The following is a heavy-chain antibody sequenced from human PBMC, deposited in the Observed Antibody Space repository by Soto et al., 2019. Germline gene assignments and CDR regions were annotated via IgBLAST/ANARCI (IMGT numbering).Heavy chain of an antibody. CDR3: ATDQTRVGTYGGTSLDY. D-gene: IGHD4-17*01. J-gene: IGHJ4*02. CDR2: IIPIFGTT. V-gene: IGHV1-69*12. Sequence: QVQLVQSAAEVKRPGSSVKVSCKASGGTFSNHVINWVRQAPGQGLEWMGEIIPIFGTTNYAQEFQGRVTVTADETTTTAYMELSSLRSEDTAVYYCATDQTRVGTYGGTSLDYWGQGALVTVSS. CDR1: GGTFSNHV.